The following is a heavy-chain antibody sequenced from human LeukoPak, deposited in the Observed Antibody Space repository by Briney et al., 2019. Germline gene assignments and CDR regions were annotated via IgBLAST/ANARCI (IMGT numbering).Heavy chain of an antibody. Sequence: PGGSLRLSCAASGFTFSSYAMHWVRQAPGKGLEWVAVISYDGSNKYYADSVKGRFTISRDNSKNTLHLQMNSLRAEDTAVYYCAKDHGVVRGYYNNWFDPWGQGTLVTVSS. CDR2: ISYDGSNK. D-gene: IGHD3-3*01. CDR3: AKDHGVVRGYYNNWFDP. J-gene: IGHJ5*02. CDR1: GFTFSSYA. V-gene: IGHV3-30*07.